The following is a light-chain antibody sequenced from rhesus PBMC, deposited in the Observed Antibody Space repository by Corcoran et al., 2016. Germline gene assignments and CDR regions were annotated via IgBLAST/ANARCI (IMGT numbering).Light chain of an antibody. V-gene: IGKV1-32*02. Sequence: DIQMSQSPSSLSASVGDRVTITCRASQGISSYLNWYQQKPGKAPKLLIYYANSLASGVQSRFSGSGSGTEFTLTISSLQPEDFATYYCQQGNSNPLTFGGGTKVELK. J-gene: IGKJ4*01. CDR2: YAN. CDR1: QGISSY. CDR3: QQGNSNPLT.